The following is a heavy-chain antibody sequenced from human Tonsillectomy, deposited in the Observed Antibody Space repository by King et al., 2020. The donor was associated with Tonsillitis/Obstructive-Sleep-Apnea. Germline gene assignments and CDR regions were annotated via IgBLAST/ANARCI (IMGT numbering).Heavy chain of an antibody. Sequence: QLVQSGAEVKKPGSSVKVSCQASGGAFTNYAISWVRQAPGQGLEWMGRIIPIVDIANYAQKFQGRVTITANKSTSTAYMELSSLRSEDMAVYYRARALRETGYFYYYMDFWGKGTTVPVSS. CDR1: GGAFTNYA. V-gene: IGHV1-69*04. CDR2: IIPIVDIA. D-gene: IGHD2-2*03. CDR3: ARALRETGYFYYYMDF. J-gene: IGHJ6*03.